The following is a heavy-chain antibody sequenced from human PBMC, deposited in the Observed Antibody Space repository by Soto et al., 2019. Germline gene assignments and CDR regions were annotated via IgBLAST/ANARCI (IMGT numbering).Heavy chain of an antibody. CDR2: IYYSGST. CDR3: ARVIGHHHDSSGYYGPLDWFDP. V-gene: IGHV4-31*03. J-gene: IGHJ5*02. CDR1: GGSISSGGYY. Sequence: PSETLSLTCTVSGGSISSGGYYWSWIRQHPGKGLEWIGYIYYSGSTYYNPSLKSRVTISVDTSKNQFSLKLSSVTAADTAVYYCARVIGHHHDSSGYYGPLDWFDPWGQGTLVTVSS. D-gene: IGHD3-22*01.